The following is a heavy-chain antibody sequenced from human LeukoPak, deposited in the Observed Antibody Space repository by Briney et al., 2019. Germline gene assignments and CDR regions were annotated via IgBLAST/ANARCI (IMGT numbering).Heavy chain of an antibody. CDR1: GGSFSGYY. V-gene: IGHV4-34*01. CDR3: ARGRIVVVPAAIIIKWYYYYYMDV. D-gene: IGHD2-2*02. CDR2: INHSGST. J-gene: IGHJ6*03. Sequence: SETLSLTCAVYGGSFSGYYWSWIRQPPGKGLEWIGEINHSGSTNYNPSLTSRVTISVDTSKNQFSLKLSSVTAADTAVYYCARGRIVVVPAAIIIKWYYYYYMDVWGKGTTVTVSS.